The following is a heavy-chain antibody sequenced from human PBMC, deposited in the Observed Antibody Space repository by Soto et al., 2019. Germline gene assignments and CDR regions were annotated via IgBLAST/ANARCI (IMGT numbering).Heavy chain of an antibody. CDR3: AREWSHGFDY. J-gene: IGHJ4*02. V-gene: IGHV1-18*01. D-gene: IGHD3-3*01. CDR2: ISAYNGNT. Sequence: GASVKVSCKASGYTFTSYGISWVRQAPGQGLEWIRWISAYNGNTNYAQKLQGRVTMTTDTSTSTAYMELRSLRFDDSAVYYCAREWSHGFDYWGQGTLVTVSS. CDR1: GYTFTSYG.